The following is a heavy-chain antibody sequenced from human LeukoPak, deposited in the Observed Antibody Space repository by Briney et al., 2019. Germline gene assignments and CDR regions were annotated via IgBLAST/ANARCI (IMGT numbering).Heavy chain of an antibody. D-gene: IGHD6-13*01. CDR3: ASQAPYSSSWYEVDY. CDR2: INPSGGST. V-gene: IGHV1-46*01. Sequence: ASVKVSCKASGYTFTSYYMHWVRQAPGQGLEWMGIINPSGGSTSYAQKFQGRVTMTRDTSTSTVYMELSSLRPEDTAVYYCASQAPYSSSWYEVDYWGQGTLVTVSS. J-gene: IGHJ4*02. CDR1: GYTFTSYY.